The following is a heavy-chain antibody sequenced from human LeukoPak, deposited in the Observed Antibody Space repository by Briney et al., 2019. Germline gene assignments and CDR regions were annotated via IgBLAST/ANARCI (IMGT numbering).Heavy chain of an antibody. D-gene: IGHD3-9*01. CDR3: ARVQDFLTGYYLGY. V-gene: IGHV1-2*02. CDR1: KYTFTGYF. J-gene: IGHJ4*02. CDR2: IHPNSGDT. Sequence: ASVKVSCKASKYTFTGYFIHWVRQAPGQGLEWMGWIHPNSGDTNYAQKFQGRVTMTRDTSISTAYMELSRLRSDDTAVYYCARVQDFLTGYYLGYWGQGTLVTVSS.